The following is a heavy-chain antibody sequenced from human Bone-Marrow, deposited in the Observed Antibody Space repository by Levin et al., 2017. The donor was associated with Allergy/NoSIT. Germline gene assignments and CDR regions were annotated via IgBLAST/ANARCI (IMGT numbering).Heavy chain of an antibody. J-gene: IGHJ4*02. CDR2: ISYDGRDK. Sequence: GGSLRLSCAASGFTLISYAMHWVRQAPGQGLEWVTLISYDGRDKYYADSVKGRFTISRDNSKNTLYLQMDSLRPEDTAIYFCAKLGVRADYGDPYYFDSWGQGTLVTVSS. V-gene: IGHV3-30-3*02. CDR1: GFTLISYA. D-gene: IGHD4-17*01. CDR3: AKLGVRADYGDPYYFDS.